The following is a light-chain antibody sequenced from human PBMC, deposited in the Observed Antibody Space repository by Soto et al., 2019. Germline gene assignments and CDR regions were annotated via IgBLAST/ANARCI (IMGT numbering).Light chain of an antibody. J-gene: IGKJ2*01. CDR2: KAS. V-gene: IGKV1-5*03. Sequence: DIQMTQFPSTLSASIGDRVTITCRASQTISNWLAWYQQKPGKAPKLLIYKASNLETGVPSRFSGSGSGTEFTLTISSLQPDDFATYYCQQYTRYSAYTFGQGTRLELK. CDR3: QQYTRYSAYT. CDR1: QTISNW.